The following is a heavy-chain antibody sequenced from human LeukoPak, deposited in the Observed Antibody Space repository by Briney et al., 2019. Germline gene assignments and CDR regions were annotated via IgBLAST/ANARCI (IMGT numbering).Heavy chain of an antibody. Sequence: GGPLRLSCTASGFTFGDYAMSWFRQAPGKGLEWVGFIRSKAYGGTTEYAASVKGRFTISRDDSKSIAYLQMNSLKTEDTAVYYCTRTLSYSSGWGHFDYWGQGTLVTVSS. D-gene: IGHD6-19*01. J-gene: IGHJ4*02. CDR1: GFTFGDYA. CDR2: IRSKAYGGTT. CDR3: TRTLSYSSGWGHFDY. V-gene: IGHV3-49*03.